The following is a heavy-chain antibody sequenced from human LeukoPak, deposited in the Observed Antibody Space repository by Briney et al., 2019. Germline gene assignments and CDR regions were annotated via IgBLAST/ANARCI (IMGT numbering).Heavy chain of an antibody. CDR2: INHSGSP. D-gene: IGHD3-10*01. Sequence: SETLSLTCAVSGGSFSGYYLSWIRQPPGKGLEWIGVINHSGSPNYNPSLKSRVTISIDTSKNQFSLKLSPVTAADTAVYYCARDLSDYYGSGSYRPIDAFDIWGQGTMVTVSS. CDR3: ARDLSDYYGSGSYRPIDAFDI. J-gene: IGHJ3*02. V-gene: IGHV4-34*01. CDR1: GGSFSGYY.